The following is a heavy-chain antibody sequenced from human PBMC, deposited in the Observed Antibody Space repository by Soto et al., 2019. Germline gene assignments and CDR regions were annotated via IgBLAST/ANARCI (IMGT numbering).Heavy chain of an antibody. J-gene: IGHJ6*02. V-gene: IGHV4-4*07. CDR2: IYTSGRT. CDR1: GGSISSYY. D-gene: IGHD3-3*01. Sequence: SGNLSLTCTVSGGSISSYYWSWIRQPAGKGLEWVGRIYTSGRTNYNPSLKSRVTMSVDTSKNQFSLKLSSVTAADTAVYYCARDRYDFWSGYYPSYYYYYGMDVWGQGTTVT. CDR3: ARDRYDFWSGYYPSYYYYYGMDV.